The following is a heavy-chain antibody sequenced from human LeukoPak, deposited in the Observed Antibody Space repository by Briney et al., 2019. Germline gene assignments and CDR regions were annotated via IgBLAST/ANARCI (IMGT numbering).Heavy chain of an antibody. J-gene: IGHJ4*02. CDR1: GFTFSSYW. CDR2: TKQEGSEK. CDR3: ATAYSSGWYGDY. D-gene: IGHD6-19*01. V-gene: IGHV3-7*03. Sequence: GGSLRLSCAASGFTFSSYWMSWVRQAPGKGLEWVANTKQEGSEKYYVDSGKGRLTISRDNAKNPLYLQMNPLRPEDTALHYCATAYSSGWYGDYWGQATLVTVSS.